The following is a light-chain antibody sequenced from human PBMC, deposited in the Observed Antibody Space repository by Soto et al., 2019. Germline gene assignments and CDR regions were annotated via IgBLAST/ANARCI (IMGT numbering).Light chain of an antibody. V-gene: IGKV1-39*01. CDR1: QSISNH. Sequence: DIQMTQAPSSLSASVGDRVIITCRASQSISNHLNWYQQKPGKAPKLLIFAASSLQSGVPSRFSGSRSGPDFTLTISSLQPEDFATHYCQQSYSSPPTFGQVTKVDIK. CDR2: AAS. CDR3: QQSYSSPPT. J-gene: IGKJ1*01.